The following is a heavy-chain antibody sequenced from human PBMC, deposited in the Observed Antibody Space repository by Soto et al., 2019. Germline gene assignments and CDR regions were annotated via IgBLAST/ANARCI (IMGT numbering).Heavy chain of an antibody. CDR1: GGSISSGDYY. J-gene: IGHJ4*02. D-gene: IGHD3-22*01. Sequence: PSETLSLTCTVSGGSISSGDYYWSWIRQPPGKGLEWIGYIYYSGSTYYNPSLKSRVTISVDTSKNQFSLKLSSVTAADTAVYYCARGGYYYDSSGYYYPPLYFDYWGQGTLVTVSS. V-gene: IGHV4-30-4*01. CDR2: IYYSGST. CDR3: ARGGYYYDSSGYYYPPLYFDY.